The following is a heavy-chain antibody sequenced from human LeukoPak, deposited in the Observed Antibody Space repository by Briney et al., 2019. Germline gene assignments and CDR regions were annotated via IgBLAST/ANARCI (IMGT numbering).Heavy chain of an antibody. CDR3: AADLYYYDSSGQAAFDI. CDR2: IVVGSGNT. J-gene: IGHJ3*02. D-gene: IGHD3-22*01. V-gene: IGHV1-58*02. CDR1: GFTFTSSA. Sequence: GASVKVSCKASGFTFTSSAMQWVRQARGQRLEWIGWIVVGSGNTNYAQKFQERVTITRDMSTSTAYMELSSLRSEDTAVYYCAADLYYYDSSGQAAFDIWGQGTMVTVSS.